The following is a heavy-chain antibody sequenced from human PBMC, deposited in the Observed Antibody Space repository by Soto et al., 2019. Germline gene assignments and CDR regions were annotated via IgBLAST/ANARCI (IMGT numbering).Heavy chain of an antibody. J-gene: IGHJ4*02. V-gene: IGHV3-23*01. Sequence: GGSLRLSCAASGLTFSSYAMSWVRQAPGKGLEWVSGISGSGISTYYADSVKGRFTISRDNSKNTLYLQMNSLRAEDTAVYYCAKNSESSAYSSFVYWGQGTLVSVSS. CDR2: ISGSGIST. CDR3: AKNSESSAYSSFVY. CDR1: GLTFSSYA. D-gene: IGHD3-22*01.